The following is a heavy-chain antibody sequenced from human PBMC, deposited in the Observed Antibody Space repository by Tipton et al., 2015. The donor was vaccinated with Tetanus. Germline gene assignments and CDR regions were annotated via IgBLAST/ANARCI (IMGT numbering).Heavy chain of an antibody. V-gene: IGHV4-39*07. D-gene: IGHD3-9*01. CDR2: IYFSGST. CDR1: GGSISSESYY. J-gene: IGHJ5*02. Sequence: GLVKPSEPLSLTCTVTGGSISSESYYWGWVRQAPGKGLEWIGSIYFSGSTYHSPSLKSRVTISVDKSKNQFSLRLNSVTAADTAMYYCARGVRAFYDILTGHPDWFDPWGPGFPVTVSS. CDR3: ARGVRAFYDILTGHPDWFDP.